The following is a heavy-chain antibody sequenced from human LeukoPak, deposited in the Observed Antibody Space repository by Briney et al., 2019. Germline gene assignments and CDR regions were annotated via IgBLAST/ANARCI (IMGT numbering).Heavy chain of an antibody. J-gene: IGHJ4*02. CDR3: AKAGLRYFDWLLYGGGDFDY. CDR1: GFTFDDYA. V-gene: IGHV3-9*01. CDR2: ISWNSGSI. D-gene: IGHD3-9*01. Sequence: GGSLRLSCAASGFTFDDYAMHWLRHAPGKGLEWVSGISWNSGSIRYADSVKARFTISRDNAKNSLYLQMNRLRAEDTALYYCAKAGLRYFDWLLYGGGDFDYWGQGTLVTVSS.